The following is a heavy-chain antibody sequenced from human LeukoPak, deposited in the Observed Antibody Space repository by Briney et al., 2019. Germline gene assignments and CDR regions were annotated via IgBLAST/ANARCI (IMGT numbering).Heavy chain of an antibody. CDR3: AIVAWGAPYYFDY. CDR2: MNPNSGNT. J-gene: IGHJ4*02. Sequence: GASVKVSCKASGYTFTSYDINWVRQATGQGLEWMGWMNPNSGNTGYAQKFQGRVTMTRNTSISTAYMELSSLGSEDTAVYYCAIVAWGAPYYFDYWGQGTLVTVSS. CDR1: GYTFTSYD. D-gene: IGHD1-26*01. V-gene: IGHV1-8*01.